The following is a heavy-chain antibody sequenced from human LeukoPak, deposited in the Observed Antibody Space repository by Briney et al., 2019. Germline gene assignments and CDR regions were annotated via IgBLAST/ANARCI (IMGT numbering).Heavy chain of an antibody. CDR1: GFTFSSYD. D-gene: IGHD2-2*01. CDR2: INWNGGST. V-gene: IGHV3-20*04. CDR3: AREGYCSTTSCAYAMDV. J-gene: IGHJ6*02. Sequence: GGSLRLSCAASGFTFSSYDMHWVRQVPGKGLEWVSGINWNGGSTGYADSVKGRFTISRDNAKNSLFLQMNSLRAEDTAFYYCAREGYCSTTSCAYAMDVWGQGTTVTVSS.